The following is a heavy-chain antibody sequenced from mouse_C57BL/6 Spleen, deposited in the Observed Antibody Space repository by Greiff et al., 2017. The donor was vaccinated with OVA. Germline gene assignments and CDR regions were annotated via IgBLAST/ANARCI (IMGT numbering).Heavy chain of an antibody. D-gene: IGHD1-1*01. CDR2: IYPGDGDT. CDR1: GYAFSSYW. V-gene: IGHV1-80*01. J-gene: IGHJ4*01. CDR3: AGTTPLAYYYAMDY. Sequence: QVQLQQSGAELVKPGASVKISCKASGYAFSSYWMNWVKQRPGKGLEWIGQIYPGDGDTNYNGKFKGKATLTADKSSSTASMQLSSLTSEDSAVYVCAGTTPLAYYYAMDYWGQGTSVTVSS.